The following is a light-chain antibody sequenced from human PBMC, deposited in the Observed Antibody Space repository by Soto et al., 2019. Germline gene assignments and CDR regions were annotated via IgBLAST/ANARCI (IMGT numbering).Light chain of an antibody. CDR3: CSFAGSGTYV. Sequence: QSALTQPASVSGSPGQSITISCTGTSSDVGSHNLVSWYQQHPGKAPKLIIYEVNKRPSGVPNRFSGSKSGNTASLTIFGLQTEDEADYYCCSFAGSGTYVFGTGTKLTVL. J-gene: IGLJ1*01. CDR1: SSDVGSHNL. CDR2: EVN. V-gene: IGLV2-23*02.